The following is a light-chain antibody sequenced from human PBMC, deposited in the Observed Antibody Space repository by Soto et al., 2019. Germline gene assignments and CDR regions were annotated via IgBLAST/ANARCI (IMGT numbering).Light chain of an antibody. CDR2: DAS. V-gene: IGKV3-11*01. J-gene: IGKJ5*01. Sequence: EIVLIQSPATLSLSPGERATLSCRASQSVSSYLAWYQQKPGQAPRLLIYDASNRATGIPARFSGSGSGTDFTLTISSLEPEDFAVYYCQQRSNCPITFGQGTRLEIK. CDR3: QQRSNCPIT. CDR1: QSVSSY.